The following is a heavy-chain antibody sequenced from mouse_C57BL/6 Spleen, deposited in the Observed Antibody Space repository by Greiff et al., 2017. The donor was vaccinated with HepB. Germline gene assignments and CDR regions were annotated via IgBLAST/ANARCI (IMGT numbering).Heavy chain of an antibody. Sequence: QVQLQQPGAELVMPGASVKLSCKASGYTFTSYWMHWVKQRPGQGLEWIGEIDPSDSYTNYNQKFKGKSTLTVDTSSSTAYLQLSSLTSEDSAVFYCARSLIYYYGSSYDAMDYWGQGTSVTVSS. V-gene: IGHV1-69*01. CDR3: ARSLIYYYGSSYDAMDY. CDR1: GYTFTSYW. CDR2: IDPSDSYT. J-gene: IGHJ4*01. D-gene: IGHD1-1*01.